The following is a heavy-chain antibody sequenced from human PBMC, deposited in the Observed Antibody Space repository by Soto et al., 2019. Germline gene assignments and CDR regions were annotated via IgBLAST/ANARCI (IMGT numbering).Heavy chain of an antibody. CDR1: GFSFNAAW. Sequence: EVYLAESGGDLVKPGGSLRLSCAASGFSFNAAWMNWVRKSPGKGLEWVGRIKSRVKGETRYYAGSVRGRFTISREDSKNMVYLEINSLRTEDTAVYYCSADLPYWGAYAFDYWGQGILVTVSS. D-gene: IGHD3-16*01. V-gene: IGHV3-15*07. J-gene: IGHJ4*02. CDR3: SADLPYWGAYAFDY. CDR2: IKSRVKGETR.